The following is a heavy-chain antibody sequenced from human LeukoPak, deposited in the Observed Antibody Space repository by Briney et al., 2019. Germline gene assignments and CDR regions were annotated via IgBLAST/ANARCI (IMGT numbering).Heavy chain of an antibody. J-gene: IGHJ3*02. Sequence: GGSLRLSCSASGFTLSSYPMTWVPQAPGKGLEWVSAISDSGGSPYYAPSVKGRFTISRNNSKNTLYLQMNSLRAEDTAVYYCAKDYGDYVSDAHGAFDIWGQGTMVTVSS. CDR2: ISDSGGSP. D-gene: IGHD4-17*01. CDR3: AKDYGDYVSDAHGAFDI. V-gene: IGHV3-23*01. CDR1: GFTLSSYP.